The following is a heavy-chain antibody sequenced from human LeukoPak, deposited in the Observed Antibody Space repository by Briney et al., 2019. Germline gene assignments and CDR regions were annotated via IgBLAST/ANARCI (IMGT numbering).Heavy chain of an antibody. Sequence: GGSLRLSCAASGFTFSNAWMNWVRQAPGKGLEWVGRVKSKTDGGTTDYAAPVKGRFTISRDDSKNTLYLQMNSLKTEDTAVYYCTTKSPQIAAAGTRDYWGQGTLVTVSS. CDR3: TTKSPQIAAAGTRDY. CDR2: VKSKTDGGTT. D-gene: IGHD6-13*01. J-gene: IGHJ4*02. CDR1: GFTFSNAW. V-gene: IGHV3-15*07.